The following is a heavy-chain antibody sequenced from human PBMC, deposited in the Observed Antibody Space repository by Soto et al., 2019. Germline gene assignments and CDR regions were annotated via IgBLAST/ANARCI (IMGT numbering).Heavy chain of an antibody. J-gene: IGHJ2*01. Sequence: EGQLVQSGPELKKPGGSLRISCQGFGYDFSSSWIGWVRQMPGQGLEWMGIIYPGASDTRYSPSFQGQVIISADKSIGTVFLQWDSLKASDTAMYFCARSGFYWYFDLWGRGTLVTVSS. V-gene: IGHV5-51*01. D-gene: IGHD5-12*01. CDR1: GYDFSSSW. CDR2: IYPGASDT. CDR3: ARSGFYWYFDL.